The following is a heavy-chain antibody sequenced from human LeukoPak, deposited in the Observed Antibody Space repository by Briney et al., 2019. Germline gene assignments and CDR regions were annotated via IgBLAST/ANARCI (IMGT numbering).Heavy chain of an antibody. CDR1: GFTFDDYT. CDR2: ISWDGGST. D-gene: IGHD1-1*01. J-gene: IGHJ4*02. V-gene: IGHV3-43*01. Sequence: GGSLRLSCAASGFTFDDYTMHWVRQAPGKGLEWVSLISWDGGSTYYADSVKGRFTISRDNSKNTLYLQMNSLRAEDTAVYYCARGPGAVDYWGQGTLVTVSS. CDR3: ARGPGAVDY.